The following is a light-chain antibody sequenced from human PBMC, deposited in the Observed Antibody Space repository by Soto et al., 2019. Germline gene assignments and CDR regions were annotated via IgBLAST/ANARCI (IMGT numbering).Light chain of an antibody. CDR3: QQRSNWPPGGLT. CDR2: DAS. Sequence: EIVLTQSPATLSLSPGERATLSCRASQSVSSYLAWYQQKPGQAPRLLIYDASNRATGIPARFSGSGSGTDFTLTISSLEPGDFAVYYCQQRSNWPPGGLTFGGGTKVDIK. J-gene: IGKJ4*01. V-gene: IGKV3-11*01. CDR1: QSVSSY.